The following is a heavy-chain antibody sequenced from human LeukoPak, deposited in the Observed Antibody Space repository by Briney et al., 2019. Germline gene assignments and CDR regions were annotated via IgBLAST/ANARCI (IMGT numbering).Heavy chain of an antibody. V-gene: IGHV4-59*01. J-gene: IGHJ6*02. CDR1: GGSISSYY. Sequence: SETLSLTCTVSGGSISSYYWSSIRQPPGKGLEWIGYIYYSGSTNYNPSLKSRVTISVDTPKNQFSLKLSSVTAADTAVYYCARDGGYYDFSYGMDVWGQGTTVTVSS. CDR2: IYYSGST. D-gene: IGHD3-3*01. CDR3: ARDGGYYDFSYGMDV.